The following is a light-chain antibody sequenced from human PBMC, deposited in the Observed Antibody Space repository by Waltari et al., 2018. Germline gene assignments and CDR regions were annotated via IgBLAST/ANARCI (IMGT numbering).Light chain of an antibody. Sequence: DIQMTLSPSTLSASVGDRVTITCRASQSISSWLAWYQQKPGKAPKLLIYKASSLESGVPSRFSGSGSGTEFTLTISSLQPDDFATYYCQQYNNYLRTFGQGTKVEIK. V-gene: IGKV1-5*03. J-gene: IGKJ1*01. CDR2: KAS. CDR3: QQYNNYLRT. CDR1: QSISSW.